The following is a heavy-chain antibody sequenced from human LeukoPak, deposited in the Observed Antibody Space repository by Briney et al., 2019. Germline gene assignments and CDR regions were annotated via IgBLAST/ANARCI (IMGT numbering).Heavy chain of an antibody. J-gene: IGHJ5*02. V-gene: IGHV1-2*02. CDR2: INPNSGGT. D-gene: IGHD6-19*01. CDR1: GYTFTGYY. CDR3: ARDQRAVARFDP. Sequence: APVKVSCKASGYTFTGYYMHWVRQAPGQGLEWMGWINPNSGGTNYAQKFQGRVTMTRDTSISTAYMELSRLRSDDTAVYYCARDQRAVARFDPWGQGTLVTVSS.